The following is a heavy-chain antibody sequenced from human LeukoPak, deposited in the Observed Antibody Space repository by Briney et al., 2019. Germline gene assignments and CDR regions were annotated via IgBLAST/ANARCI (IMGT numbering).Heavy chain of an antibody. Sequence: SETLSLTCTVSGGSISSSSYYWGWIRQPPGKGLEWIGSIYYSGSTYYNPSLKSRVTISVDTSKNQFSLKLSSVTAADTAVYYCARARVGATGGYFDYWGQGTLVTVSS. V-gene: IGHV4-39*01. CDR1: GGSISSSSYY. CDR2: IYYSGST. D-gene: IGHD1-26*01. J-gene: IGHJ4*02. CDR3: ARARVGATGGYFDY.